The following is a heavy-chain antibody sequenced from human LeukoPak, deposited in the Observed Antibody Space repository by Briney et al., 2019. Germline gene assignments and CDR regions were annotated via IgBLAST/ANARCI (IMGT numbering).Heavy chain of an antibody. V-gene: IGHV4-30-2*01. D-gene: IGHD2-15*01. Sequence: SETLSLTCAVSGGSIASGGYSWSWIRQPPGKGLEWIGYIYQSGSTYYNPSLQSRVTISVDRSKNHFSLNLSSVTAADTAVYCCARTKLGFCSGGSCYRYFDNWGQGTLVTVSS. CDR1: GGSIASGGYS. CDR3: ARTKLGFCSGGSCYRYFDN. J-gene: IGHJ4*02. CDR2: IYQSGST.